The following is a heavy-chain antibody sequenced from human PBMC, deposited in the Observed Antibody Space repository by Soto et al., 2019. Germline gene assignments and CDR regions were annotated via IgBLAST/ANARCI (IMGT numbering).Heavy chain of an antibody. CDR3: ARDLGYNWNDTHYNWLDP. V-gene: IGHV1-2*04. D-gene: IGHD1-20*01. J-gene: IGHJ5*02. Sequence: RLEWMGGINPNRGGTNYAQKFQGWVTMTRDTPISTAYMELSRLRSDDTAVYYCARDLGYNWNDTHYNWLDPWGQGTLVTGPS. CDR2: INPNRGGT.